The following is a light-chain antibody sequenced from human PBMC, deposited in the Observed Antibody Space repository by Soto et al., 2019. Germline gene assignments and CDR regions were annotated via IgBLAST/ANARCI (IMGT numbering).Light chain of an antibody. J-gene: IGKJ1*01. CDR2: DAS. V-gene: IGKV1-5*01. CDR3: QQYNDYSPWM. CDR1: QSISKW. Sequence: DIQMTQSPSTLSASVGDRVTISCLASQSISKWLAWYQQKPGKAPNLLIYDASNLESGVPSRFSGSGSGTEFTLTISSLQPDDFATYYCQQYNDYSPWMFGQGTKVDIK.